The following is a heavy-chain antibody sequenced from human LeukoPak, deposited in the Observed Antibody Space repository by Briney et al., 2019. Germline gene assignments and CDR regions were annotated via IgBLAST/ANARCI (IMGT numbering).Heavy chain of an antibody. Sequence: PGGSLRLSCAASGFTFSSYGMHWVRQAPGKGLEWVAFIRYDGSNKYYADSVKGRFTISRDNSKNTLYLQMNSLRAEDTAVYYCARDFYSCSSTSCYFNWFDPWGQGTLVTVSS. V-gene: IGHV3-30*02. CDR3: ARDFYSCSSTSCYFNWFDP. CDR2: IRYDGSNK. J-gene: IGHJ5*02. D-gene: IGHD2-2*01. CDR1: GFTFSSYG.